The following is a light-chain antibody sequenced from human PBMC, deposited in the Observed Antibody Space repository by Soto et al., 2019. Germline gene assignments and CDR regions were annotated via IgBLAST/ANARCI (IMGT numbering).Light chain of an antibody. V-gene: IGKV1-5*03. Sequence: DIQMTQSPSTLSGSVGDRVTITCRASQTISSWLAWYQQKPGKAPKLLIYKASTLKSGVPSRFSGSGSGTELTLTISSLQPDDFATYYCQQYNSYSSTFGQGTKVDIK. CDR1: QTISSW. J-gene: IGKJ1*01. CDR3: QQYNSYSST. CDR2: KAS.